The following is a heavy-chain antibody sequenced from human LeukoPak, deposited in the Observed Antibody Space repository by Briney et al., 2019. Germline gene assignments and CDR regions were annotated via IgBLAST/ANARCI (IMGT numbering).Heavy chain of an antibody. D-gene: IGHD2-2*01. J-gene: IGHJ2*01. CDR1: GYSFTSYW. V-gene: IGHV5-51*01. CDR2: IYPGDSDT. Sequence: GESLKISCKGSGYSFTSYWIGWARQMPGKGLEWMGIIYPGDSDTRYSPSFQGQVTISADKSISTAYLQWSSLKASDTAMYYCARRSDIVVVPAAVVGYFDLWGRGTLVTVSS. CDR3: ARRSDIVVVPAAVVGYFDL.